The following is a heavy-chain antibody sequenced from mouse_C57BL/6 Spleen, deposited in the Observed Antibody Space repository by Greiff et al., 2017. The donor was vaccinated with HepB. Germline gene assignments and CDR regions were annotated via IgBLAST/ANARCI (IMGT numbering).Heavy chain of an antibody. Sequence: QVQLKQPGAELVMPGASVKLSCKASGYTFTSYWMHWVKQRPGQGLEWIGEIDPSDSYTNYNQKFKGKSTLTVDKSSSTAYMQLSSLTSEDSAVYYCARGQGYGRSCFDYWGQGTTLTVSS. J-gene: IGHJ2*01. CDR2: IDPSDSYT. V-gene: IGHV1-69*01. D-gene: IGHD1-1*01. CDR1: GYTFTSYW. CDR3: ARGQGYGRSCFDY.